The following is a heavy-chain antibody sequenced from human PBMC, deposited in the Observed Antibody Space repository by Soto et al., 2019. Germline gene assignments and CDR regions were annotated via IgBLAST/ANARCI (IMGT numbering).Heavy chain of an antibody. Sequence: QVQLVESGGGVVQPGRSLRLSCVASGFMFDSYGMHWVRQALGKGLEWVAIILYDGSEKYHADSVKGRFTISRDNSKNTLYLQMNSLRAEDTALYYCAREPGRIAVAGFDYWGQGTLVTVSS. J-gene: IGHJ4*02. CDR3: AREPGRIAVAGFDY. CDR1: GFMFDSYG. V-gene: IGHV3-33*01. D-gene: IGHD6-19*01. CDR2: ILYDGSEK.